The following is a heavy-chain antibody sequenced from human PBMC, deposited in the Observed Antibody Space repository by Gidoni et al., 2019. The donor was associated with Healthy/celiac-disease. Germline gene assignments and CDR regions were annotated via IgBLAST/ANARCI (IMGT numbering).Heavy chain of an antibody. CDR3: AKAPGDDFWRGSIDY. D-gene: IGHD3-3*01. CDR2: ISGSGGTT. V-gene: IGHV3-23*01. J-gene: IGHJ4*02. Sequence: EVQLLESGGGLVQPGGSLRISCAASGLPFSSYAMSWVRQAQGKGLEWVSAISGSGGTTYYADSVKGRFTIARDNSKNTLYLQMNSLRAEDTAVYYCAKAPGDDFWRGSIDYWGQGTLVTVSS. CDR1: GLPFSSYA.